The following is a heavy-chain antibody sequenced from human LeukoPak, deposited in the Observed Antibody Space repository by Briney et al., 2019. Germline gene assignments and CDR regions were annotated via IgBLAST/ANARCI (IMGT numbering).Heavy chain of an antibody. D-gene: IGHD3-10*01. Sequence: SVKVSCKASGGTFSSYAISWVRQAPGQGLEWMGGIIPIFGTANYAQKFQGRVTITADKSTSTVYMELSSLRSEDTAVYYCARRGITMVRDPHGGWFDPWGQGTLVTVSS. CDR1: GGTFSSYA. CDR3: ARRGITMVRDPHGGWFDP. CDR2: IIPIFGTA. J-gene: IGHJ5*02. V-gene: IGHV1-69*06.